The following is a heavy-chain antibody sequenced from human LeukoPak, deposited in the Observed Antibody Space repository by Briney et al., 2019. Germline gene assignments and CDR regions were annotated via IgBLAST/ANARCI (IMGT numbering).Heavy chain of an antibody. CDR1: GGSISSSNW. D-gene: IGHD3-22*01. CDR2: IYHSGST. CDR3: VRYDSSLGVDY. Sequence: PSETLSLTCAVSGGSISSSNWWSWVRQPPGKGLEWIGEIYHSGSTNYNPSLKSRVIISVDKSKNQFSLKLSSVTAADTAVYYCVRYDSSLGVDYWGQGTLVTVSS. V-gene: IGHV4-4*02. J-gene: IGHJ4*02.